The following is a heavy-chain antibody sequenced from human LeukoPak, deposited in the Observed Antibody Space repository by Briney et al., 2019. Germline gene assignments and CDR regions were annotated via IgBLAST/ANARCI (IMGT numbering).Heavy chain of an antibody. D-gene: IGHD3-22*01. Sequence: PGGSLRLSCAASGFTFSSYAMSWVRQAPGKGLEWVSAISGSGGGTYYADSVKGRFTISRDNSKNTLYLQMNSLRAEDTAVYYCAKESPFVTMIVVVNDAFDIWGQGTMVTVSS. CDR2: ISGSGGGT. CDR1: GFTFSSYA. V-gene: IGHV3-23*01. CDR3: AKESPFVTMIVVVNDAFDI. J-gene: IGHJ3*02.